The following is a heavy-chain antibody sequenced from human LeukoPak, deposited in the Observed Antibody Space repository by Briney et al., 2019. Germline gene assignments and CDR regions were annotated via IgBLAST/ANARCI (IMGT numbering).Heavy chain of an antibody. CDR2: ISGLSSYT. J-gene: IGHJ4*02. V-gene: IGHV3-21*01. D-gene: IGHD3-16*01. CDR1: GFTFSHYD. CDR3: GRAFPPLRTSSAGDL. Sequence: PGGSLRLSCSASGFTFSHYDMNWVRQAPGKGLEWVSSISGLSSYTYYGESVKGRFSISRDNAKNSLYLQMNSLGAEDTATYYCGRAFPPLRTSSAGDLWGQGILVTVSS.